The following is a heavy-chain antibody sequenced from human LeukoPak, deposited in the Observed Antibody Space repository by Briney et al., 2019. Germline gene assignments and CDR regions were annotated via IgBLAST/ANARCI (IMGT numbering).Heavy chain of an antibody. V-gene: IGHV1-46*01. CDR1: GYTFTGYY. Sequence: ASVNVSCKASGYTFTGYYMHWVRQAPGQGLEWMGWINPSGGSTSYAQKFQGRVTMTRDMSTSTVYMELSSLRSEDTAVYYCARDYYGSGSFLPYYYYMDVWGKGTTVTVSS. CDR2: INPSGGST. CDR3: ARDYYGSGSFLPYYYYMDV. D-gene: IGHD3-10*01. J-gene: IGHJ6*03.